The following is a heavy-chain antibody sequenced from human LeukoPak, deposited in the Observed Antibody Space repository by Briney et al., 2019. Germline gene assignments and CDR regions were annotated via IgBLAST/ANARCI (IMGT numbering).Heavy chain of an antibody. Sequence: GGTLRLSCAASGFTFSNHGMNWVRQAPGKGLEWVSGISPSGDITYYADSVKGRFTISRDISKNTLYLEVISLTAEDTAVYYCAKDDAWLRFGEWSQGTLVTVSS. V-gene: IGHV3-23*01. CDR2: ISPSGDIT. J-gene: IGHJ4*02. CDR3: AKDDAWLRFGE. CDR1: GFTFSNHG. D-gene: IGHD3-10*01.